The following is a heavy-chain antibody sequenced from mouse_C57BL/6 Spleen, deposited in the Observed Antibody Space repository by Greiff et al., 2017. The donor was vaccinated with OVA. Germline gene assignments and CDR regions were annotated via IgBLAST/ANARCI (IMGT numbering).Heavy chain of an antibody. Sequence: VQLQQPGAELVMPGASVKLSCKASGYTFTSYWMHWVKQRPGQGLEWIGEIDPSDSYTNYNRKFKGKSTLTVDKSSSTAYMQLSSLTSEDSAVYYCESYRDSAMDYWGQGTTVTVSS. V-gene: IGHV1-69*01. CDR2: IDPSDSYT. J-gene: IGHJ4*01. CDR1: GYTFTSYW. CDR3: ESYRDSAMDY.